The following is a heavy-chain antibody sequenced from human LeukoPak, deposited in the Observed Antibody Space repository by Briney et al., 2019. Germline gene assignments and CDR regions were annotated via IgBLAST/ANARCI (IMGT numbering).Heavy chain of an antibody. J-gene: IGHJ4*02. Sequence: SETLSLTCTVSGDSISAYYWSWIRQPPGKGLEWIGYIYCSGSTNYNPSLKSRVTISADTSKNQFSLKLNSVTAADTAVYYCARVGEGCFDYWGQGTLVTVSS. CDR1: GDSISAYY. V-gene: IGHV4-59*01. CDR3: ARVGEGCFDY. CDR2: IYCSGST.